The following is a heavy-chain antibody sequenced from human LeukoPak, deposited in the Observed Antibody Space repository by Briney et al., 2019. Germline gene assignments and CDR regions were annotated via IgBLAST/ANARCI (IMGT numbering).Heavy chain of an antibody. D-gene: IGHD2-8*01. Sequence: GGSLRLSCAASGFTFSNYWMHWVRQAPGKGLEWVSVIYSGGSTYYADSVKGRFTISRDNSKNTLYLQMNSLRAEDTAVYYCARDCTNGVCSDYWGQGTLVTVSS. CDR3: ARDCTNGVCSDY. CDR1: GFTFSNYW. J-gene: IGHJ4*02. CDR2: IYSGGST. V-gene: IGHV3-53*01.